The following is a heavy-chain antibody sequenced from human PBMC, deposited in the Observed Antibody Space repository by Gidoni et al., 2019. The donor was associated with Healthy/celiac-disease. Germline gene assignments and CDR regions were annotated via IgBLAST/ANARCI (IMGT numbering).Heavy chain of an antibody. J-gene: IGHJ6*03. CDR3: AKDIGEDHYYYMDV. D-gene: IGHD3-3*01. CDR1: GFAFDDYA. Sequence: EVQLVESGGVLVQLGRSLGLSCAASGFAFDDYARDWVWQAQGKGLEWVSGISWNSGGIGYADSVKGRFTISRDNAKNSLYLQMNSLRAEDTALYYCAKDIGEDHYYYMDVWGKGTTVTVSS. V-gene: IGHV3-9*01. CDR2: ISWNSGGI.